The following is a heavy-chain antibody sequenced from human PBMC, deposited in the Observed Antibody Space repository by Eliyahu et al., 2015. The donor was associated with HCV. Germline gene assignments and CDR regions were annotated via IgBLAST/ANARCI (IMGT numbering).Heavy chain of an antibody. CDR3: ARDPQGGYFDY. J-gene: IGHJ4*02. D-gene: IGHD3-16*01. V-gene: IGHV1-69*01. Sequence: RVTITADESTSTAYMELSSLRSEDTAVYYCARDPQGGYFDYWGQGTLVTVSS.